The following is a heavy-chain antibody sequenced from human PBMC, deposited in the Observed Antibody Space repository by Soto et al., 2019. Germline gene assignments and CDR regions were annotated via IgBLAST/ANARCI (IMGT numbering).Heavy chain of an antibody. Sequence: SETLSLTCTVSGGSISSYDWSWIRQSPGKGLEWIGYTHYSGSTKSNPSLKSRVTISVDTSRNQVSLKLSSMTAADSAVYFCARARYQLLHPYYYGMDVWGQGTTVTVSS. V-gene: IGHV4-59*01. CDR1: GGSISSYD. J-gene: IGHJ6*02. D-gene: IGHD2-2*01. CDR2: THYSGST. CDR3: ARARYQLLHPYYYGMDV.